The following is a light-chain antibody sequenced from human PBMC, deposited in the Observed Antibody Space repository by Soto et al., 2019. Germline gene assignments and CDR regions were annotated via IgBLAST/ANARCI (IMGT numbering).Light chain of an antibody. CDR3: QYFSISPA. Sequence: EIVLTQSPGTLSLSPGERATLSCRASQSVSSSYLAWYQQKPGQAPRLLIYGASSRATGIPDRFSGSGSGTDLTLNISILEPEDFAVYYRQYFSISPAFGRGTKVEIK. CDR1: QSVSSSY. J-gene: IGKJ4*01. V-gene: IGKV3-20*01. CDR2: GAS.